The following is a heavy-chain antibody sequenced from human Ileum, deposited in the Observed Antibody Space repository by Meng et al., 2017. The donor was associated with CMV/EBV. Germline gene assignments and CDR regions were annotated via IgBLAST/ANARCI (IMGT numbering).Heavy chain of an antibody. CDR3: ATLGSSDQGTRDY. J-gene: IGHJ4*02. Sequence: SGFPLSDSRLHWVRPASGKGLEWVRRIPSNANGRATEYAAPVEGRFTISRDDSMNTAYLQMNSLQTDDTAVYYCATLGSSDQGTRDYWGQGTLVTVSS. V-gene: IGHV3-73*01. CDR2: IPSNANGRAT. CDR1: GFPLSDSR. D-gene: IGHD1/OR15-1a*01.